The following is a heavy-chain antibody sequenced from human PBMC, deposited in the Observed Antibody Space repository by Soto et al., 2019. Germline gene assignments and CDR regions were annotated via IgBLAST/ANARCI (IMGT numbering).Heavy chain of an antibody. CDR1: GGSISSGGYY. J-gene: IGHJ6*02. CDR2: IYYSGST. V-gene: IGHV4-31*03. CDR3: ARAVLTGYYYYHDVMDF. Sequence: PSETLSLTCTVSGGSISSGGYYWSWIRQHPGKGLEWIGYIYYSGSTYYNPSLKSRVTISVDTSKNQFSLKLSSVTAADTAVYYCARAVLTGYYYYHDVMDFRAQRTTDTVPS. D-gene: IGHD3-9*01.